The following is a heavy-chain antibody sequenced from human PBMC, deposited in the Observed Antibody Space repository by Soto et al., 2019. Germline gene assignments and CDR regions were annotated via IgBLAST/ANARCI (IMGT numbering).Heavy chain of an antibody. CDR3: AREGGSYDSGGYLIRGAFDI. D-gene: IGHD3-22*01. V-gene: IGHV4-31*03. CDR2: IYFRGNT. CDR1: GDSISRIDYY. Sequence: SETLSLTCSVSGDSISRIDYYWTWIRQHPEKGLEWIGNIYFRGNTYYSPSLESRLTISVDTSKNQFSLKLTSVTAADTAVYYCAREGGSYDSGGYLIRGAFDIWGQGTMVTV. J-gene: IGHJ3*02.